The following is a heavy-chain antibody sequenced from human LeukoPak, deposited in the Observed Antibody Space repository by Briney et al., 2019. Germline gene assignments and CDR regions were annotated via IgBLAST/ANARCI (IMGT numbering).Heavy chain of an antibody. CDR3: LAGPRQYYFDY. D-gene: IGHD6-19*01. Sequence: GESLKISCKGSGYSFTNYWIGWVRQLPGKGLEWMGIIYPGDSDTRYSPSFQGQVTISADKSISTAYLQWSSLKASDTAMYYCLAGPRQYYFDYWGQGTLVTVSS. CDR2: IYPGDSDT. V-gene: IGHV5-51*01. J-gene: IGHJ4*02. CDR1: GYSFTNYW.